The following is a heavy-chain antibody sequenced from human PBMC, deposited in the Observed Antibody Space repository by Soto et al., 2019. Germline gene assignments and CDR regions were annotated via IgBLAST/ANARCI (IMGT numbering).Heavy chain of an antibody. V-gene: IGHV3-23*01. CDR1: GFTFSSYA. CDR2: IGGSGGST. J-gene: IGHJ4*02. CDR3: ARVSGFWYFDY. Sequence: EVQLLESGGGLVQPGGSLKLSCAASGFTFSSYAMSWVRQAPGKGLEWVSAIGGSGGSTYYADSVKGRFTISRDNSRNTLYLQMNSLRAEDTAVYYCARVSGFWYFDYWGQGTLVTVSS. D-gene: IGHD3-3*01.